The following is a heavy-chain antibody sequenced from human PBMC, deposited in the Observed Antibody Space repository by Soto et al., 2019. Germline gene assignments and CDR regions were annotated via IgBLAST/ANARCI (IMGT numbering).Heavy chain of an antibody. CDR2: ISNDGSHI. V-gene: IGHV3-30*03. D-gene: IGHD2-2*01. CDR1: GFTFNNYG. CDR3: ARDVQEFVTVVPPPAPLNNWFDP. J-gene: IGHJ5*02. Sequence: QVQLVESGGGVVQPGRSLRLSCAASGFTFNNYGIHWVRQVPGKGLEWVAVISNDGSHIYYADSVKGRFTISRDNSKNTVDLQMNTLRAEDTAIYYCARDVQEFVTVVPPPAPLNNWFDPWGQGTLVTVSS.